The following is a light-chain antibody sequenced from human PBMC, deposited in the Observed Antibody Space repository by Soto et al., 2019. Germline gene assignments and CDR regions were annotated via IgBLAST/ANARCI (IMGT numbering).Light chain of an antibody. CDR1: SSDVGGYNY. J-gene: IGLJ2*01. V-gene: IGLV2-14*01. CDR3: SSYTTSTTVV. Sequence: QSALTQPASVSGSPGQSITISCTGTSSDVGGYNYVSWYQQHPGRAPKLMIYAVSNRPSGVSNRFSGSKSGNTASLTISGLQAEDEADSYRSSYTTSTTVVFGGGTKLTVL. CDR2: AVS.